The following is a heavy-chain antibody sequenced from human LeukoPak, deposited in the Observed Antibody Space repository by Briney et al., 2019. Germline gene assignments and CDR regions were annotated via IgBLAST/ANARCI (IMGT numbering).Heavy chain of an antibody. V-gene: IGHV3-74*01. Sequence: GGSLRLSCAASGFTFTSYWMHWVRQAPGKGLVWVSRINNDGSSTNYAASVKGRFTISRDNAKNTLYLQMNSLRAEDTAVYYCARREGSGYYSDFDYWGQGTLVTVSS. CDR1: GFTFTSYW. J-gene: IGHJ4*02. CDR2: INNDGSST. CDR3: ARREGSGYYSDFDY. D-gene: IGHD3-22*01.